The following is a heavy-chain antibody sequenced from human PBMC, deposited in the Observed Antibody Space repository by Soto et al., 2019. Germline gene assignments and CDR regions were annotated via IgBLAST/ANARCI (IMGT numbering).Heavy chain of an antibody. J-gene: IGHJ4*02. CDR2: IYYSGST. CDR1: GGSISSRNYY. CDR3: ARQYSAGWSHYFDY. V-gene: IGHV4-39*01. Sequence: SETLSLTCTVSGGSISSRNYYWGWIHQPPGKGLEWIGSIYYSGSTYYNPSLKSRVTISVDTSKSQFSLKLDSVTAADTAVYYCARQYSAGWSHYFDYWGQGTLVTVSS. D-gene: IGHD6-19*01.